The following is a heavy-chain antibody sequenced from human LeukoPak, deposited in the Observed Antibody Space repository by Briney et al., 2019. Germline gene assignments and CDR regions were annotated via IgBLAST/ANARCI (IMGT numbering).Heavy chain of an antibody. V-gene: IGHV1-69*04. CDR1: GGTFSSYA. Sequence: EASVKVSCKASGGTFSSYAISWVRQAPGQGLEWMGRIIPILGIANYAQKFQGRVTITADKSTSTAYMELSSLRSEDTAVYYCARAKTTVDAFDIWGQGTMVTVSS. CDR3: ARAKTTVDAFDI. CDR2: IIPILGIA. J-gene: IGHJ3*02. D-gene: IGHD4-17*01.